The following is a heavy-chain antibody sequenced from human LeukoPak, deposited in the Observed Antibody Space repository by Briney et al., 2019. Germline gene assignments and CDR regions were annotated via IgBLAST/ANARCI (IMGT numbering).Heavy chain of an antibody. D-gene: IGHD1-20*01. CDR3: ARGQALGYGWNPNWFDP. V-gene: IGHV3-74*01. CDR1: GFTFSSHW. Sequence: PGGSLRLSCAASGFTFSSHWMHWVRHAPGKGLVWVSRITTDGTTTTYADSVRGRFTISRDNAKNTLFLQMNSLRVEDTAVYYCARGQALGYGWNPNWFDPWGQETLVTVSS. J-gene: IGHJ5*02. CDR2: ITTDGTTT.